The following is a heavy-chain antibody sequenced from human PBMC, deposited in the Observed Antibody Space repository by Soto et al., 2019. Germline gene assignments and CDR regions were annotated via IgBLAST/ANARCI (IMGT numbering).Heavy chain of an antibody. CDR3: ARESEDPTSNFDY. Sequence: GGSLRLSCAASGFTYTRYSMNWVRQAPGKGLEWVSSISSTTNYIYYGDSMKGRFTISRDNAKNSLYLEMNSLRAEDTAVYYCARESEDPTSNFDYWGQGTLVTVS. CDR1: GFTYTRYS. J-gene: IGHJ4*02. V-gene: IGHV3-21*06. CDR2: ISSTTNYI.